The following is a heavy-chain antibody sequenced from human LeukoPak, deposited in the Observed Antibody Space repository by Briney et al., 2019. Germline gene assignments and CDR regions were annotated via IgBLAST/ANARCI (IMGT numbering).Heavy chain of an antibody. CDR3: ARDRAYYYGSGSYSDY. CDR1: GFTFSSYS. V-gene: IGHV3-21*01. Sequence: GGSLRLSCAASGFTFSSYSVNWVRQAPGKGLEWVSSISSSSSYIYYADSVKGRFTISRDNAKNSLYLQMNSLRAEDTAVYYCARDRAYYYGSGSYSDYWGQGTLVTVSS. J-gene: IGHJ4*02. CDR2: ISSSSSYI. D-gene: IGHD3-10*01.